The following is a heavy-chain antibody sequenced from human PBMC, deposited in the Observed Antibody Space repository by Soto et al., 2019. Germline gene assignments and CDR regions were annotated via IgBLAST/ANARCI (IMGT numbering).Heavy chain of an antibody. CDR2: IRSKTDGGTT. Sequence: SLRLSCAVSGFTLNNAWMSWVRQAPGKGLEWVGRIRSKTDGGTTDYATPVKGRFTISRDDSTNTLYLQMNSLKTEDTAVYFCTTLRKYLAGFDPWGQGTLVTVSS. V-gene: IGHV3-15*01. D-gene: IGHD6-6*01. CDR3: TTLRKYLAGFDP. J-gene: IGHJ5*02. CDR1: GFTLNNAW.